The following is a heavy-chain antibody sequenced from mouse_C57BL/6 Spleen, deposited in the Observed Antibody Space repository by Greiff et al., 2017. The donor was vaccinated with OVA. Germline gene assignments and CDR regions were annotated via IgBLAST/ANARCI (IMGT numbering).Heavy chain of an antibody. CDR2: IYPSDSET. CDR3: ARELRRRSYEGYAMDY. D-gene: IGHD1-2*01. CDR1: GYTFTSYW. J-gene: IGHJ4*01. Sequence: VKLQQPGAELVRPGSSVKLSCKASGYTFTSYWMDWVKQRPGQGLEWIGNIYPSDSETHYNHKFKDKATLTVDKSSSTAYMQLSSLTSEDSAVYYCARELRRRSYEGYAMDYWGQGTSVTVSS. V-gene: IGHV1-61*01.